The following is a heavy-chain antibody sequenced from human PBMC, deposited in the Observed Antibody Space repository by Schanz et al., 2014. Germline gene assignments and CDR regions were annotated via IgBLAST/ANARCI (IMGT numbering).Heavy chain of an antibody. CDR1: GFAFSVYG. Sequence: VQMVESGGGVVQPGRSLRLSCAASGFAFSVYGMHWVRQAPGKGLEWVSGISGSGGSTYYADSVKGRFTISRDNSKNTLYLQMNSLRAEDTAVYYCAKDLLYGAPMPLNHLDYWGQGTLVTVSS. CDR3: AKDLLYGAPMPLNHLDY. CDR2: ISGSGGST. D-gene: IGHD2-2*01. J-gene: IGHJ4*02. V-gene: IGHV3-23*04.